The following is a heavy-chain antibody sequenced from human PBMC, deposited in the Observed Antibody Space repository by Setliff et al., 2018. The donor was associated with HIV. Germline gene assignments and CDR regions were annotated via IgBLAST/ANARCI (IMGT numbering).Heavy chain of an antibody. CDR2: INPSGGST. CDR3: VRGWEGGMDY. CDR1: RYTFTRYF. J-gene: IGHJ4*02. V-gene: IGHV1-46*01. Sequence: GASVKVSCKASRYTFTRYFMHCVRQAPGQGLAWLGMINPSGGSTWYAQKFKGRVTMTGDTSTNTLYMELSSLRSEETAVYYCVRGWEGGMDYWGQGTLVTVSS. D-gene: IGHD1-26*01.